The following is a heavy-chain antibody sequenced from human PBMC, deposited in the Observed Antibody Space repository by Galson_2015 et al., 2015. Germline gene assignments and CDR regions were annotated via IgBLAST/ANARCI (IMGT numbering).Heavy chain of an antibody. J-gene: IGHJ4*02. CDR1: GFTFSNAW. D-gene: IGHD2-8*01. Sequence: SLRLSCAASGFTFSNAWMSWVRQAPGKGLEWVGRIKSKTDGGTTDNAAPVKGRFTISRDDSKNTLYLQMNSLKTEDTAVYYCTATAGGCTNGVCYTGGPFDYWGQGTLVTVSS. V-gene: IGHV3-15*01. CDR3: TATAGGCTNGVCYTGGPFDY. CDR2: IKSKTDGGTT.